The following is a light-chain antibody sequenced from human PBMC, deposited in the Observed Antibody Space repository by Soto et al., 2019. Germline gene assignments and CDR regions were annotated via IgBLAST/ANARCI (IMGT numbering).Light chain of an antibody. CDR1: QTISSW. Sequence: DIPKTQAPSTLSGSLGDRATLTCRASQTISSWLAWYQQKPGKAPKLLIYKASTLKSGVPSRFSGSGSGTEFTLTISSLQPDDFATYYCIQDFIRPLTVGQGTKVDI. J-gene: IGKJ1*01. CDR3: IQDFIRPLT. CDR2: KAS. V-gene: IGKV1-5*03.